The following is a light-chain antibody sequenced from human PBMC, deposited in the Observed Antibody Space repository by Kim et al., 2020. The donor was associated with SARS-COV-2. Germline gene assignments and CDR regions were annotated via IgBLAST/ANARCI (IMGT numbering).Light chain of an antibody. V-gene: IGKV3-11*01. J-gene: IGKJ4*01. Sequence: SPGERATISCRASQSVSSYLAWYQQKPGQAPRLLIYDASNRATGIPARFSGSGSGTDFTLTISSLEPEDFAVYYCQQRSNWPQLTFGGGTKVDIK. CDR1: QSVSSY. CDR3: QQRSNWPQLT. CDR2: DAS.